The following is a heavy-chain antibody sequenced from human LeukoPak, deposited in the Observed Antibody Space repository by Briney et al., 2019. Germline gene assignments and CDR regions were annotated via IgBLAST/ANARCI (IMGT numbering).Heavy chain of an antibody. D-gene: IGHD6-19*01. Sequence: PGGSLRLSRAASGFTFSSYSMNWVRQAPGKGLEWVSSISSSSSYIYYADSVKGRFTISRGNAKNSLYLQMNSLRAEDTAVYYCARVFGYSSGWYGEGFDSWGQGTLVTVSS. J-gene: IGHJ4*02. CDR3: ARVFGYSSGWYGEGFDS. CDR1: GFTFSSYS. V-gene: IGHV3-21*01. CDR2: ISSSSSYI.